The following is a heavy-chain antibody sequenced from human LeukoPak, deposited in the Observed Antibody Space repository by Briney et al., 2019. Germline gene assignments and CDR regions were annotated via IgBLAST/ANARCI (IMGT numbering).Heavy chain of an antibody. CDR2: IYYSGST. J-gene: IGHJ4*02. D-gene: IGHD3-9*01. V-gene: IGHV4-39*01. CDR3: ASRNDILTGYVFDF. CDR1: GGSVSSSIYY. Sequence: SQTLSLTCAVSGGSVSSSIYYWGWIRQPPGKGLEWIGSIYYSGSTSYNPSLKSRVTISVDTSKNQFSLKLTSVTAADTAVYYCASRNDILTGYVFDFWGQGTLVTVSS.